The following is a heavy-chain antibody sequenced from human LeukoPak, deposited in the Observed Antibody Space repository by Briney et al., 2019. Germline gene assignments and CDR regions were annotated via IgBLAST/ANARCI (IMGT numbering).Heavy chain of an antibody. D-gene: IGHD3-10*01. CDR2: IYYSGST. CDR1: GGSVSSGSHY. CDR3: ARDRSPDAFDI. J-gene: IGHJ3*02. Sequence: SETLSLTCTVSGGSVSSGSHYWSWIRQPPGKGLEWIGYIYYSGSTNYNPSLKSRVTISVDTSKNQFSLKLSSVTAADTAVYYCARDRSPDAFDIWGQGTMVTVSS. V-gene: IGHV4-61*01.